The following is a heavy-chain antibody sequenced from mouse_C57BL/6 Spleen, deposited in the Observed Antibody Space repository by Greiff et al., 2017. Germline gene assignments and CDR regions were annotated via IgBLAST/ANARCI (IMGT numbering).Heavy chain of an antibody. D-gene: IGHD4-1*01. CDR1: GYTFTSYW. V-gene: IGHV1-55*01. J-gene: IGHJ1*03. Sequence: QVQLQQPGAELVKPGASVKLSCKASGYTFTSYWITWVKQRPGQGLEWIGDIYPGSGSTNYNEKFKSKATLTVDTSSSTAYMQLSSLTSEDSAVYYCARVLTGTYWYFDVWGTGTTVTVSA. CDR2: IYPGSGST. CDR3: ARVLTGTYWYFDV.